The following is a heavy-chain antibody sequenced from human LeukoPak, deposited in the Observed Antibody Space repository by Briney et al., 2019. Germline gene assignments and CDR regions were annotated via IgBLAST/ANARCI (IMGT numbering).Heavy chain of an antibody. D-gene: IGHD2-2*01. V-gene: IGHV3-23*01. Sequence: GGSLRLSCAASGFTFSSYSMNWVRQAPGKGLEWVSAISGSGGSTYYADSVKGRFTISRDNSKNTLYLQMNSLRAEDTAVYYCAKDISRHFDYWGQGTLVTVSS. J-gene: IGHJ4*02. CDR1: GFTFSSYS. CDR3: AKDISRHFDY. CDR2: ISGSGGST.